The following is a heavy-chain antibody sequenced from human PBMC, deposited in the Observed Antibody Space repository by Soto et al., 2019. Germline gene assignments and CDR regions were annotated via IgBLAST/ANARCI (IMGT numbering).Heavy chain of an antibody. CDR2: IDWDDDK. V-gene: IGHV2-70*11. CDR1: GFSLSTSGMC. J-gene: IGHJ6*03. CDR3: ARISRVVVVAATRGYYYYMDV. Sequence: ESGPTLVNPTQTLTLTCTFSGFSLSTSGMCVSWIRQPPGKALEWLARIDWDDDKYYSTSLKTRLTISKDTSKNQVVLTMTNMDPVDTATYYCARISRVVVVAATRGYYYYMDVWGKGTTVTVSS. D-gene: IGHD2-15*01.